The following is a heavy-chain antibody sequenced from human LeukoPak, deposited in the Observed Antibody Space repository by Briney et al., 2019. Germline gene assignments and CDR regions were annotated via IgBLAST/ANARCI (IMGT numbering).Heavy chain of an antibody. Sequence: PSETLSLTCAVSGGSISSSNWWSWVRQPPGKGLEWIGEIYHSGTTNYNPSLKGRVTISVDTSKNQFSLKLSSVTAADTAVYYCARDSGSGWYNYWGQGTLVSVSS. V-gene: IGHV4-4*02. D-gene: IGHD6-19*01. CDR2: IYHSGTT. J-gene: IGHJ4*02. CDR3: ARDSGSGWYNY. CDR1: GGSISSSNW.